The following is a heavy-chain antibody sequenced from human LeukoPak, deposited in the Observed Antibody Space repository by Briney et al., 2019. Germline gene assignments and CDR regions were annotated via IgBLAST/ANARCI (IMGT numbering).Heavy chain of an antibody. J-gene: IGHJ4*02. Sequence: ASVKVSCKASGGTFSSYAISWVRQAPGQGLEWMGGIIPIFGTANYAQKFQGRVTITADESTSTAYMELSSLRSEDTAVYYCARSRDGYNYFDYWGQGTLVTVSS. CDR1: GGTFSSYA. CDR2: IIPIFGTA. D-gene: IGHD5-24*01. CDR3: ARSRDGYNYFDY. V-gene: IGHV1-69*13.